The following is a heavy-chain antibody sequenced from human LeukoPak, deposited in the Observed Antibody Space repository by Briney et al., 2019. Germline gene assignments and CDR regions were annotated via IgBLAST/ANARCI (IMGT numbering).Heavy chain of an antibody. J-gene: IGHJ4*02. Sequence: PGGSLRLSCAASGVTFSGYSMNWVRQAPGKGLEWVSAITATSLHIYYADSVKGRFTISRDNSKNTLYLQMNSLRAEDTAVYYCAKDDAVEMATIGQPDYWGEGTLVSVSS. CDR3: AKDDAVEMATIGQPDY. D-gene: IGHD5-24*01. CDR2: ITATSLHI. CDR1: GVTFSGYS. V-gene: IGHV3-21*01.